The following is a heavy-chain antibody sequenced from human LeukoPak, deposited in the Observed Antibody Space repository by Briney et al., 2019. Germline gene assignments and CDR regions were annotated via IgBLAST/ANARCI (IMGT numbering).Heavy chain of an antibody. CDR1: GFTFRNFA. Sequence: PGGSLRLSCAASGFTFRNFAMSWVRQAPGKGLEWVSGLSHGGTRTFYAASVKGRFTISRDDSNSTLFLQMDNLRVEDTATYYCAKDIELFMSWGQGTPVIVSS. CDR3: AKDIELFMS. V-gene: IGHV3-23*01. J-gene: IGHJ5*02. D-gene: IGHD1-26*01. CDR2: LSHGGTRT.